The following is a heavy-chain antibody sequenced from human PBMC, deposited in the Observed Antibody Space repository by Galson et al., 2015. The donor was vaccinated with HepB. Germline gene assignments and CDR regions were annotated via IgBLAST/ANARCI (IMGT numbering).Heavy chain of an antibody. J-gene: IGHJ6*02. V-gene: IGHV3-30-3*01. Sequence: SLRLSCAASGFTFSSYAMHWVRQAPGKGLEWVAVISYDGSNKYYADSVKGRFTISRDNSKNTLYLQMNSLRAEDTAVYYCARDGCGSCFRGAQPATYIDYYYYGMDVWGQGTTVTVSS. CDR2: ISYDGSNK. D-gene: IGHD2-15*01. CDR3: ARDGCGSCFRGAQPATYIDYYYYGMDV. CDR1: GFTFSSYA.